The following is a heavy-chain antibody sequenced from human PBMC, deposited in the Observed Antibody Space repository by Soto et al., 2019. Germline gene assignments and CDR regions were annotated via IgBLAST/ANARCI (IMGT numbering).Heavy chain of an antibody. CDR3: TLYYYDSSGYYYFDY. V-gene: IGHV3-73*01. J-gene: IGHJ4*02. CDR2: IRSKAKSYAT. Sequence: EVQLVESGGGLVQPGGSLKLSCAASGFTFSGSAMHWVRQASGKGLEWVGRIRSKAKSYATAYVASVKGRFTISRDDSKNTAYLHMNSLKTEDTAVYYCTLYYYDSSGYYYFDYWGQGTLVTVSS. CDR1: GFTFSGSA. D-gene: IGHD3-22*01.